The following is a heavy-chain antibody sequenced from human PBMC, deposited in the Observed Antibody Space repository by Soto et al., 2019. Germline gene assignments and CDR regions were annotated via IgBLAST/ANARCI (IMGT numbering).Heavy chain of an antibody. CDR2: TYYRSKWHN. CDR3: AREWGRMTTVTTHLDY. CDR1: GDSVSSNSAA. Sequence: SQTLSLTCAISGDSVSSNSAAWNWIRQSPSRGLEWLGRTYYRSKWHNDYAVSVKSRITINPDTSKNQFSLQLNSVTPEDTVVYYCAREWGRMTTVTTHLDYWGQGTLVTVSS. D-gene: IGHD4-4*01. J-gene: IGHJ4*02. V-gene: IGHV6-1*01.